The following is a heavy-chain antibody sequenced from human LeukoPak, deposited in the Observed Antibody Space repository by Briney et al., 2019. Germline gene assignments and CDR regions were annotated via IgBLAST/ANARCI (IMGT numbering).Heavy chain of an antibody. D-gene: IGHD2-2*01. CDR3: ARGTVDIVVVPAAQAYWFDP. Sequence: SETLSLTCTVSGYSISSGYYWGWIRQPPGKGLEWIGSIYHSGSTYYNPSLKSRVTISVDTSKNQFSLKLSSVTAADTAVYYCARGTVDIVVVPAAQAYWFDPWGQGTLVNVSS. CDR2: IYHSGST. V-gene: IGHV4-38-2*02. CDR1: GYSISSGYY. J-gene: IGHJ5*02.